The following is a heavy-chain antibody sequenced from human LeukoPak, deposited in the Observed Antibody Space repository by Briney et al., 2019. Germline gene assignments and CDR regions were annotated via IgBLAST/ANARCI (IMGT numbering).Heavy chain of an antibody. V-gene: IGHV4-4*09. CDR3: ARQPDALELPAHDAFDI. Sequence: SETLSLTCTVSGGSISSYYWSWIRQPPGKGLEWIGYIYTSGSTNYNPSLKSRVTISVDTSKNQFSLKLSSVTAADTAVYYCARQPDALELPAHDAFDIWGQGTMATVSS. D-gene: IGHD1-7*01. CDR1: GGSISSYY. J-gene: IGHJ3*02. CDR2: IYTSGST.